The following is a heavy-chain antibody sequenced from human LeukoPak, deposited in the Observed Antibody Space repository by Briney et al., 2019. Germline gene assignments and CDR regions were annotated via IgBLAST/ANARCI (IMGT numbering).Heavy chain of an antibody. CDR1: GGSFSGYY. J-gene: IGHJ4*02. CDR3: ARTDYALAVAGQYYFDY. CDR2: IYYSGST. Sequence: KSSETLSLTCAVYGGSFSGYYWSWIRQPPGKGLEWIGYIYYSGSTNYNPSLKSRVTISVDTSKNQFSLKLSSVTAADTAVYYCARTDYALAVAGQYYFDYWGQGTLVTVSS. D-gene: IGHD6-19*01. V-gene: IGHV4-59*01.